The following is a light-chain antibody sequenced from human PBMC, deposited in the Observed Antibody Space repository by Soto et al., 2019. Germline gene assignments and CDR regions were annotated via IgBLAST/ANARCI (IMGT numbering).Light chain of an antibody. CDR3: QQYERWPVT. J-gene: IGKJ4*01. CDR1: QTVGVR. CDR2: EAS. Sequence: EIVLTQSPATLSSSPGERATLSCRASQTVGVRLAWYQHKPGQAPRLIIYEASNRAAGIPARFSGSGSGTDFTLTIDRLQSADFAVYYCQQYERWPVTFGGGTKVDIK. V-gene: IGKV3-11*01.